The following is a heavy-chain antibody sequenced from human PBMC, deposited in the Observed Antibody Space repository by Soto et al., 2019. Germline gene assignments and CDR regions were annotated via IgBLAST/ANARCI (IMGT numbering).Heavy chain of an antibody. Sequence: GGFLRLSCAASGFTFSNHRMHWVRQAPGKGLMWVSLIDSYGTTTNYADSVRGRFTISRDNAKNTLFLQMNSLGVEETAVYYCARDTNGLGYWGQGTLVTVSS. D-gene: IGHD2-8*01. CDR2: IDSYGTTT. CDR1: GFTFSNHR. CDR3: ARDTNGLGY. V-gene: IGHV3-74*01. J-gene: IGHJ4*02.